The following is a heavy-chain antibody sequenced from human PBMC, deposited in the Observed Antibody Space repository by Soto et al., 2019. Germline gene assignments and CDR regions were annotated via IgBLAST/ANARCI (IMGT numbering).Heavy chain of an antibody. CDR3: ATWHEREHAYDV. J-gene: IGHJ3*01. CDR2: IWYDGSNK. D-gene: IGHD1-1*01. V-gene: IGHV3-33*01. Sequence: GGSLRLSCAASGFTFSSYGMHWVRQAPGKGLEWVAVIWYDGSNKYYADSVKGRFTISRDNSKTTVYLQMNDLRPDDTAVYYCATWHEREHAYDVWGQGTTVTVSS. CDR1: GFTFSSYG.